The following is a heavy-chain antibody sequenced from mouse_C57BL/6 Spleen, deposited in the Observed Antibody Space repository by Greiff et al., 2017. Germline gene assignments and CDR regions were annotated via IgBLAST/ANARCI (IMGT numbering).Heavy chain of an antibody. V-gene: IGHV1-85*01. J-gene: IGHJ4*01. CDR2: IYPRDGIP. CDR3: ARENWDVGAMDY. Sequence: QVHVQQSGPALVKPGASVKLSCKASGYTFTSSDIHWVKQRPGQGLEWIGWIYPRDGIPKYNATFTGNATLTVDTSSSTAYMELHSLPSDDSAVYFCARENWDVGAMDYWGQGTSVTVSS. D-gene: IGHD4-1*01. CDR1: GYTFTSSD.